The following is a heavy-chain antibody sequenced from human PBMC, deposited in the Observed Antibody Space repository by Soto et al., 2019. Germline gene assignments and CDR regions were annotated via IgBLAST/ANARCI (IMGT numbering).Heavy chain of an antibody. CDR2: ITMSGGAT. V-gene: IGHV3-23*01. J-gene: IGHJ3*02. CDR3: AKTLSTFNAFEM. D-gene: IGHD3-3*02. Sequence: DVQLLESGGGLVQPGGSLRLSCAASGFNLSNFAMTWVRQGTGKGLQWVSGITMSGGATYYANSVKGRFTISRDNSKNTLFLQMTRLRAEDTAVYYCAKTLSTFNAFEMWGQGKKVTVSS. CDR1: GFNLSNFA.